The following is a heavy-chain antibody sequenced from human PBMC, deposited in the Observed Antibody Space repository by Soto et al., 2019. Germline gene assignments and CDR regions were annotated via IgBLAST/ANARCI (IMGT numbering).Heavy chain of an antibody. D-gene: IGHD3-10*01. CDR3: AKIRVAWYGEEDASDI. J-gene: IGHJ3*02. CDR1: GFSFSNYG. CDR2: VSSDGNNK. V-gene: IGHV3-30*18. Sequence: QVQLVESGGGVVRPGRSLRLSCAASGFSFSNYGLHWVRQAPGKGLEWVAVVSSDGNNKVYTDSVKGRFSTSRDNSNNTVYLHMNSLRIEDTAVYYCAKIRVAWYGEEDASDIWGQGTMVTVSS.